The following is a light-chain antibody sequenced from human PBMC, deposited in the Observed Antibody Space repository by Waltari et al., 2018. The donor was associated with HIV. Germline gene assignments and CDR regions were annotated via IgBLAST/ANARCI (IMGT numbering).Light chain of an antibody. CDR3: QQYNNWPQT. Sequence: EIVLTQSPAILSVSPGERATLSCRASQNVNNNLAWYQQKNGKAPRLLIYGASTRATDVPGRFSGSGSGTEFTLTVSNLQSEDFAVYYCQQYNNWPQTFGQGTKVEIK. J-gene: IGKJ2*01. V-gene: IGKV3-15*01. CDR1: QNVNNN. CDR2: GAS.